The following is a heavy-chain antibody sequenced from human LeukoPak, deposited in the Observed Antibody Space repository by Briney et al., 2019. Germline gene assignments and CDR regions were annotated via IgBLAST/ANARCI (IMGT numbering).Heavy chain of an antibody. CDR1: GFTFTSYS. CDR3: AKGDSFRVGATLQVYFQH. J-gene: IGHJ1*01. D-gene: IGHD1-26*01. CDR2: ISGSGGST. V-gene: IGHV3-23*01. Sequence: GGSLRLSCAASGFTFTSYSMNWVRQAPGKGLEWVSAISGSGGSTYYADSVKGRFTISRDNSKNTLYLQMNSLRAEDTAVYYCAKGDSFRVGATLQVYFQHWGQGTLVTVSS.